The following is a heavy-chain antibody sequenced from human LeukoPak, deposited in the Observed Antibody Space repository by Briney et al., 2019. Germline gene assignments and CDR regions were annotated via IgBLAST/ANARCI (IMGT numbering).Heavy chain of an antibody. J-gene: IGHJ6*03. CDR1: GFTFSSYG. V-gene: IGHV3-30*18. D-gene: IGHD2-8*01. CDR2: ISYDGSNK. CDR3: AKGRYCTNGVCPLYYYFYMDV. Sequence: GGSLRLSCATSGFTFSSYGMHWVRQAPGKGLEWVAVISYDGSNKHYADSMKGRFTISRDNSKNTLYLQMNSLRPEDTAVYYCAKGRYCTNGVCPLYYYFYMDVWGKGTTVTVSS.